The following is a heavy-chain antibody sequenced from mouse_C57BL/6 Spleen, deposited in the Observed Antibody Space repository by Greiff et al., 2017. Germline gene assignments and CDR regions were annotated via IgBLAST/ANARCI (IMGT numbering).Heavy chain of an antibody. CDR1: GYTFTSYW. CDR2: IDPSDSYT. Sequence: QVQLKEPGAELVMPGASVKLSCKASGYTFTSYWMHWVKQRPGQGLEWIGEIDPSDSYTNYNQKFKGKSTLTVDKSSSTAYMQLSSLTSEDSAVYYCARSYYSNYTYYFDYWGQGTTLTVSS. J-gene: IGHJ2*01. V-gene: IGHV1-69*01. D-gene: IGHD2-5*01. CDR3: ARSYYSNYTYYFDY.